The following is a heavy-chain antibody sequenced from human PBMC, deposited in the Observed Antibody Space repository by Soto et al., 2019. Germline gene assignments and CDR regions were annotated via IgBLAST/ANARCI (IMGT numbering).Heavy chain of an antibody. Sequence: SETLSLTCTVSGVSVRGYYWSWIRQPPGKGLEWIGDINYSGSTNYNPSLKSRVTISVDTSKNQFSLKLTSVTAADTAVYYCASHNCGGDCYSRYFQHWGQGTLVTVSS. J-gene: IGHJ1*01. D-gene: IGHD2-21*02. CDR1: GVSVRGYY. CDR3: ASHNCGGDCYSRYFQH. CDR2: INYSGST. V-gene: IGHV4-59*02.